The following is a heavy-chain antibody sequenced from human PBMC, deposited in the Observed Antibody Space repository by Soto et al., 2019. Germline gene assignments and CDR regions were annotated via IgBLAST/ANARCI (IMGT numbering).Heavy chain of an antibody. CDR1: GFTFRSYG. D-gene: IGHD5-12*01. Sequence: GGSLRLSCAASGFTFRSYGMHWVRRAPGKGLEWVALISYDGSNKDYADSVTGRFTISRDNSKNTLYLQMNSLRAEDTAVYYCARAKGYDYFLFFDYWGQGTLVTVSS. V-gene: IGHV3-30*03. J-gene: IGHJ4*02. CDR3: ARAKGYDYFLFFDY. CDR2: ISYDGSNK.